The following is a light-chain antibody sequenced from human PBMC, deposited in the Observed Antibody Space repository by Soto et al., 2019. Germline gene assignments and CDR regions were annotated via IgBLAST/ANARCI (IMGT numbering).Light chain of an antibody. CDR1: SGHSSYA. CDR3: QTWGTHRV. V-gene: IGLV4-69*01. J-gene: IGLJ3*02. CDR2: LNSDGSH. Sequence: QSVLTQSPSASASLGASVKLTCTLSSGHSSYAIAWHQQQPEKGPRYLMKLNSDGSHSKGDGIPDRFSGSSSGAERYLTISSLQSEDEADYYCQTWGTHRVFGGGTKLTVL.